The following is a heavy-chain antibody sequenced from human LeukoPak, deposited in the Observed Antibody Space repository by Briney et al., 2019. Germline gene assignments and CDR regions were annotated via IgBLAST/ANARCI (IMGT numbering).Heavy chain of an antibody. CDR3: AHSSHVYSSSWCWFDP. D-gene: IGHD6-13*01. Sequence: SGPTLVNPTQTLTLTCTFSGFSLSTSGVGVGWIRQPPGKALEWLALIYWDDDKRYSPSLKSRLTITKDTSKNQVVLTMTNMDPVDTATYYCAHSSHVYSSSWCWFDPWGQGTLVTVSS. J-gene: IGHJ5*02. CDR2: IYWDDDK. V-gene: IGHV2-5*02. CDR1: GFSLSTSGVG.